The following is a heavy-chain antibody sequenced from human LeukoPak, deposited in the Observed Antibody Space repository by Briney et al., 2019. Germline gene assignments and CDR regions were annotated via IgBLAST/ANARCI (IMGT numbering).Heavy chain of an antibody. CDR3: ARTNAFDI. CDR2: IFYSGNT. V-gene: IGHV4-61*02. CDR1: GGSISSGPYY. Sequence: SQTLSLTCNVSGGSISSGPYYWNWIRQPPGKGLEWIGCIFYSGNTYYNPSLKSRVTISVDTSKNQFSLRLSSVTAADTAVYYCARTNAFDIWGQGTMVTVSS. J-gene: IGHJ3*02.